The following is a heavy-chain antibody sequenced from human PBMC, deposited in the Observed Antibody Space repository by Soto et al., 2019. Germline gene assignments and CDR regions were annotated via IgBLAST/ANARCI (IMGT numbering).Heavy chain of an antibody. Sequence: ASVKVSCKASGYTFTRNAIHWVRQAPGQRLEWIGRINAGNGDTKYSQKFQGRVTITRDTSASAAYMELSTLGSEDTSVYFCARSETDYSSFDYWGQGTLVTVSS. CDR2: INAGNGDT. J-gene: IGHJ4*02. D-gene: IGHD3-9*01. CDR3: ARSETDYSSFDY. CDR1: GYTFTRNA. V-gene: IGHV1-3*01.